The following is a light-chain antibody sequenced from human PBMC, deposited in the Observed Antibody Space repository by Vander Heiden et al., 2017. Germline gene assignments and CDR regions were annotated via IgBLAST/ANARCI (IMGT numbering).Light chain of an antibody. Sequence: ILLTQSPATLSLSQGERPTLACRASQIVISYLAWYQQKPGQAPRLLIYDAANRATGIPARFSGSGSGTDFTPTTSSREPEDVAVYYCQQRSNWPPMYTFGQGTKLEIK. CDR3: QQRSNWPPMYT. J-gene: IGKJ2*01. CDR2: DAA. V-gene: IGKV3-11*01. CDR1: QIVISY.